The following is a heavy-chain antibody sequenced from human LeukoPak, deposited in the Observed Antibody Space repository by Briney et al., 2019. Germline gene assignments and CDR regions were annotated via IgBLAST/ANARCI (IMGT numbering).Heavy chain of an antibody. Sequence: TGGSLRLSCAASGFTFSSYSMNWVRQAPGKGLEWVSSISSSSSYIYYADSVKGRFIISRDNAKNSLYLQMNSLRAEDTAVYYCARGSPAAMRRWRYFDYWGQGTLVTVSS. D-gene: IGHD2-2*01. CDR1: GFTFSSYS. CDR3: ARGSPAAMRRWRYFDY. CDR2: ISSSSSYI. V-gene: IGHV3-21*01. J-gene: IGHJ4*02.